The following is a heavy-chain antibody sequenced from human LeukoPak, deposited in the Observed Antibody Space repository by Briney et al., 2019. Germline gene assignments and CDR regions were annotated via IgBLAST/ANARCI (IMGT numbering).Heavy chain of an antibody. J-gene: IGHJ4*02. CDR3: ARVHHYYGSWSLDY. CDR1: GYTFTGYY. D-gene: IGHD3-10*01. CDR2: INPNSGGT. Sequence: ASVKVSCKASGYTFTGYYMHWVRQAPGQGLEWMGWINPNSGGTNYARKFQGRVTMTRDTSISTAYMELSRLRSDDTAVYYCARVHHYYGSWSLDYWGQGTLVTVSS. V-gene: IGHV1-2*02.